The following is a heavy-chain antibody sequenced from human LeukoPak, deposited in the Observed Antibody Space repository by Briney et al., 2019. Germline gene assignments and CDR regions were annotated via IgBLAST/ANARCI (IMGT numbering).Heavy chain of an antibody. V-gene: IGHV3-74*01. Sequence: GGSLRLSCAASGFTFSRFWMVWVRQAPGKGLVWVSHTNSDGSGTNYADSVKGRFTISRDNAKTTLYLQMNSLRAEDTAVYYCARGFYDSSGHYYAPADYWGQGTLVTVSS. CDR3: ARGFYDSSGHYYAPADY. CDR1: GFTFSRFW. D-gene: IGHD3-22*01. J-gene: IGHJ4*02. CDR2: TNSDGSGT.